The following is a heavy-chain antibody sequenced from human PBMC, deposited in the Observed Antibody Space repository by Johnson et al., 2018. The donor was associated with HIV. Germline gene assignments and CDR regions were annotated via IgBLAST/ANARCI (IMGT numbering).Heavy chain of an antibody. CDR1: GFTFSNAW. CDR2: IKSKTDGGTT. D-gene: IGHD1-1*01. CDR3: TTWKPAPRAFDI. J-gene: IGHJ3*02. Sequence: VQLVESGGGLVKPGGSLRLSCAASGFTFSNAWMSWVRQAPGKGLEWVGRIKSKTDGGTTDYAAPVKGRFTISRDDSKNTLYLQMNSLKTEDTAVDYCTTWKPAPRAFDIWGQGTMVTVSS. V-gene: IGHV3-15*01.